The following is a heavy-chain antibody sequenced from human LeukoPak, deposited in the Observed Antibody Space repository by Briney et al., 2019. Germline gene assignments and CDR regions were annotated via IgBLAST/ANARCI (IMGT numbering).Heavy chain of an antibody. CDR2: ISSSSYI. V-gene: IGHV3-69-1*01. D-gene: IGHD3-22*01. CDR1: GFTVSSNY. CDR3: ARELSRYDSSGRGY. J-gene: IGHJ4*02. Sequence: GGSLRLSCAASGFTVSSNYMSWVRQAPGKGLEWVSSISSSSYIYYADSVKGRFTISRDNAKNSLYLQMNSLRAEDTAVYYCARELSRYDSSGRGYWGQGTLVTVSS.